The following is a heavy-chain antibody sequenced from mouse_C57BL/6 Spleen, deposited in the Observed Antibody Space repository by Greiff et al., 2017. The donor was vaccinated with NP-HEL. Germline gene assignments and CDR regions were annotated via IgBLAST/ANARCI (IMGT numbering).Heavy chain of an antibody. V-gene: IGHV1-55*01. CDR3: ASPITTVPYYAMDY. J-gene: IGHJ4*01. D-gene: IGHD1-1*01. CDR2: IYPGSGST. Sequence: VQLQQPGAELVKPGASVKMSCKASGYTFTSYWITWVKQRPGQGLEWIGDIYPGSGSTNYNEKFKSKATLTVDTSSSTAYMQLSSLTSEDSAVYYCASPITTVPYYAMDYWGQGTSVTVSS. CDR1: GYTFTSYW.